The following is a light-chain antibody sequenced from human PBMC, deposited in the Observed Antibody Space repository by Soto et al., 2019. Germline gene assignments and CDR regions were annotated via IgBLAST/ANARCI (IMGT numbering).Light chain of an antibody. V-gene: IGLV2-14*01. CDR3: GSYTSGRTLV. CDR1: SSDVGGYNY. Sequence: QSALTQPASVSGSPGQSITISCTGTSSDVGGYNYVSWYQQHPGKAPKLMIYDVSNRPAGVCNRCSGSKSGNTASLTISGLQAEDEADYYCGSYTSGRTLVFGRGSRFTVL. CDR2: DVS. J-gene: IGLJ2*01.